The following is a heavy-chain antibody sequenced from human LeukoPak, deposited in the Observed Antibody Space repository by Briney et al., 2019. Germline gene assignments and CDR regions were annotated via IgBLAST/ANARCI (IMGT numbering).Heavy chain of an antibody. CDR3: ASQTYYDFWSGYYYYYMDV. CDR2: IKQDGSEK. D-gene: IGHD3-3*01. CDR1: VFTFSSYW. Sequence: PGWSLRLSCAACVFTFSSYWMSWVRQAPGKGLGGVANIKQDGSEKYYVDSVKGRFTISRDNAKNSLYLQMNSLRAEDTAVYYCASQTYYDFWSGYYYYYMDVWGKGTTVTVSS. V-gene: IGHV3-7*01. J-gene: IGHJ6*03.